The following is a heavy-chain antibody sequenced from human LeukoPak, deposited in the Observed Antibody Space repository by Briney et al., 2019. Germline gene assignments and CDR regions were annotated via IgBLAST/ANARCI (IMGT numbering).Heavy chain of an antibody. V-gene: IGHV1-46*01. D-gene: IGHD2-15*01. CDR3: ARVSWWGDDY. CDR1: GYTFTRYY. Sequence: GASVKVSCKASGYTFTRYYMHWVRQAPGQGVEWMGIINPSGGSTNYAQKFQGRVTMTRDTSTSTVYMELSSLRSEDAAVYYCARVSWWGDDYWGQGTLVTVSS. J-gene: IGHJ4*02. CDR2: INPSGGST.